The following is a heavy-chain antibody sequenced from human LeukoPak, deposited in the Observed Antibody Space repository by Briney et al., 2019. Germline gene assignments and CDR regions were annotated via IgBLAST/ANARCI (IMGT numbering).Heavy chain of an antibody. CDR2: ISSSSSYI. V-gene: IGHV3-21*01. D-gene: IGHD3-3*01. Sequence: GGSLRLSCAASGFTFSSYSMNWVRQAPGKGLEWVSSISSSSSYIYYADSVKGRFTISRDNAKNSLYLQMNSLRAEDTAVYYCAKGPPWVIFGVVDWGQGTLVTVSS. CDR3: AKGPPWVIFGVVD. J-gene: IGHJ4*02. CDR1: GFTFSSYS.